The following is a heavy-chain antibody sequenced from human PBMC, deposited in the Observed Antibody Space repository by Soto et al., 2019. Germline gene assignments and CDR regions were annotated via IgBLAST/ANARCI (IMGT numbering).Heavy chain of an antibody. CDR2: IYYSGST. J-gene: IGHJ4*02. D-gene: IGHD2-15*01. CDR1: GGSISSYY. CDR3: AGGVATNGSPFDY. Sequence: PSETLSLTCTVSGGSISSYYWSWIRQPPGKGLEWIGYIYYSGSTNYNPSLKSRVTISVDTSKNQFSLKLSSVTAADTAVYYCAGGVATNGSPFDYWGQGTLVTVSS. V-gene: IGHV4-59*01.